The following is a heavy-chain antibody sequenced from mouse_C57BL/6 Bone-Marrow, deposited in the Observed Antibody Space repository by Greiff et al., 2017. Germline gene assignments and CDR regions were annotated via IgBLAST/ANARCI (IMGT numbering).Heavy chain of an antibody. V-gene: IGHV6-3*01. J-gene: IGHJ2*01. CDR3: TVWDY. Sequence: EVQVVESGGGLVQPGGSMKLSCVASGFTFSNYWMNWVRQSPEKGLEWVAQIRLKSDNYATNYAESVKGRFTISRDDSKSSVYLQMNNLSAEDTGIYYCTVWDYWGQGTTLTVSS. CDR1: GFTFSNYW. CDR2: IRLKSDNYAT.